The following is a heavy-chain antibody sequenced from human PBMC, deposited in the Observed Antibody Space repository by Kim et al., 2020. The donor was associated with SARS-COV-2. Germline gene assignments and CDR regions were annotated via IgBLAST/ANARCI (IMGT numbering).Heavy chain of an antibody. CDR3: ARDEDIVVVVAATEKFSRYYGMDV. J-gene: IGHJ6*02. D-gene: IGHD2-15*01. CDR1: GFTFSSYA. CDR2: ISYDGNNK. Sequence: GGSLRLSCAASGFTFSSYAMHWVRQAPGKGLEWVAVISYDGNNKYYADSVKGRFTISRDNSKNTLYLQMNSLRAEDTAVYYCARDEDIVVVVAATEKFSRYYGMDVWGQGTTVTVSS. V-gene: IGHV3-30*04.